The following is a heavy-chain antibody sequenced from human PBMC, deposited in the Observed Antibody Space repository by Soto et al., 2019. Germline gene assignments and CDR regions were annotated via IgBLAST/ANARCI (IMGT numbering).Heavy chain of an antibody. CDR2: IMPIFGTA. CDR3: ARDRGKIPARQVMSPWGYYYGMDV. D-gene: IGHD2-8*01. Sequence: QVQLVQSGAEVKKPGSSVKVSCKASGGTFSSYAISWVRQAPGQGLERMGGIMPIFGTANYAQKFQGRVTITADDSTSTAYSELSRLISEDTSVYSCARDRGKIPARQVMSPWGYYYGMDVWGQGTTVTVSS. J-gene: IGHJ6*02. V-gene: IGHV1-69*01. CDR1: GGTFSSYA.